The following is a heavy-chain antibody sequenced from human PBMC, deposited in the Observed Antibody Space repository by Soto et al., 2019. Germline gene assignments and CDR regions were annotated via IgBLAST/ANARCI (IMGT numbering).Heavy chain of an antibody. D-gene: IGHD3-10*01. CDR2: IYSGGST. V-gene: IGHV3-66*01. CDR3: ARTSNSLYYSYMDV. J-gene: IGHJ6*03. CDR1: GFTGSSSY. Sequence: GGSIRLSCAASGFTGSSSYMSCVRQAPGKGLEWVSVIYSGGSTYYADSVKDRFTISRDNSKSTVYLQMNGLRAEDTAVYYCARTSNSLYYSYMDVWGKGTTVTVSS.